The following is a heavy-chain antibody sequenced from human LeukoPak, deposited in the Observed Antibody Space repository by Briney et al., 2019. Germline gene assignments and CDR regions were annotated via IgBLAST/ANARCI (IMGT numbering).Heavy chain of an antibody. V-gene: IGHV3-53*01. D-gene: IGHD3-22*01. Sequence: GGSLRLSCAASGFTFSSNYMSWVRQAPGKGLEWVSVIYSGGSTYYADSVKGRFTISRDNSENTLYLQMNSLRAEDTAVYYCAKRDDSSGYYYPQGAFDIWGQGTMVTVSS. CDR2: IYSGGST. CDR1: GFTFSSNY. CDR3: AKRDDSSGYYYPQGAFDI. J-gene: IGHJ3*02.